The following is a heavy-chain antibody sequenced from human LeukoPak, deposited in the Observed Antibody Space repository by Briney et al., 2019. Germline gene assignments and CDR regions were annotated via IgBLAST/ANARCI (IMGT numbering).Heavy chain of an antibody. V-gene: IGHV5-51*01. J-gene: IGHJ5*02. CDR1: GYSFTSYW. CDR2: IYPGDSDT. CDR3: ARQMTTVTTDVPRGEAAMVSNWFDP. D-gene: IGHD4-17*01. Sequence: GESLKISCKGSGYSFTSYWIGWVRQMSGKGLEWMGIIYPGDSDTRYSPSFQGQVTISADKSISTAYLQWSSLKASDTAMYYCARQMTTVTTDVPRGEAAMVSNWFDPWGQGTLVTVSS.